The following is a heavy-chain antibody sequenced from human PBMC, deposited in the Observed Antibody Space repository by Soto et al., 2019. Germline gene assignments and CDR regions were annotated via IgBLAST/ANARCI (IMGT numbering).Heavy chain of an antibody. CDR1: GGTFSSYA. J-gene: IGHJ6*02. CDR2: IIPNFGTA. D-gene: IGHD3-10*01. V-gene: IGHV1-69*06. Sequence: QVQLVQSGAEVKKPGSSVKVSCKASGGTFSSYAISWVRQAPGQGLEWMGGIIPNFGTANYAQKFQGRVTITADKSTSTAYMDLSSLRSEDTAVYYCASMWGGITMVRGVIITSDQYYYGMDVWGQGTTVTVSS. CDR3: ASMWGGITMVRGVIITSDQYYYGMDV.